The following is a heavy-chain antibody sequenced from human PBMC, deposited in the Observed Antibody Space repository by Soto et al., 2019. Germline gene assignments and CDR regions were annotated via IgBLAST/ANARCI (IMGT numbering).Heavy chain of an antibody. J-gene: IGHJ3*02. V-gene: IGHV4-34*01. CDR1: GGSFSGYY. D-gene: IGHD2-2*01. CDR2: INHSGST. CDR3: ASGTYAVYCSSTSRSVALDI. Sequence: TSETLSLTCAVYGGSFSGYYWSWIRQPPGKGLEWIGEINHSGSTNYNPSLKSRVTISVDTSKNQFSLKLSSVTAADTAVYYCASGTYAVYCSSTSRSVALDIGGKGRRATVS.